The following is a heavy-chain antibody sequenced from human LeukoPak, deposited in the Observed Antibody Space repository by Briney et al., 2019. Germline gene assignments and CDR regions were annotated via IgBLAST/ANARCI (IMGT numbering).Heavy chain of an antibody. CDR2: ISSNGGST. CDR1: GFTFSITY. J-gene: IGHJ4*02. CDR3: ARSPGPHTAKNPFDY. V-gene: IGHV3-64*01. D-gene: IGHD5-18*01. Sequence: QAGGSLRLSCAASGFTFSITYMAWVRQAPGKGLEYVSAISSNGGSTYYANSVKGRFTISRDNSKNTLYLQMDSLRAEDMAVYYCARSPGPHTAKNPFDYWGQGTLVTVSS.